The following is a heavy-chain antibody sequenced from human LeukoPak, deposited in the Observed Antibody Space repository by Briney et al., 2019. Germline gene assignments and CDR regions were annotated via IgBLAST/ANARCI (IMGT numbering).Heavy chain of an antibody. Sequence: GGSLRLSCAVSGFSVSAHYMSRVRQAPGKGLECVSFLYTGGDTYYADSVKGRFTISRDNSKNTLYLQMNGLRAEDTAVYYCARGPGSRGIFDYWGQGTLVTVSS. J-gene: IGHJ4*02. CDR2: LYTGGDT. CDR1: GFSVSAHY. CDR3: ARGPGSRGIFDY. V-gene: IGHV3-53*01. D-gene: IGHD3-10*01.